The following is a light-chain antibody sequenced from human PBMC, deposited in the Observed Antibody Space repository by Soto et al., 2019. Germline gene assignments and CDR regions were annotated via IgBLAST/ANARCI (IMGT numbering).Light chain of an antibody. Sequence: EVVMTQSPVTLSVSPGERATLSCRASQSVGRNLAWYQQKPGQAPRLLIEGASTRATGIPARFSGSGSGTEFALTISSLRSEDFEVYYCQQYNNWPGTFGQGTKVDIK. V-gene: IGKV3-15*01. CDR2: GAS. CDR1: QSVGRN. J-gene: IGKJ1*01. CDR3: QQYNNWPGT.